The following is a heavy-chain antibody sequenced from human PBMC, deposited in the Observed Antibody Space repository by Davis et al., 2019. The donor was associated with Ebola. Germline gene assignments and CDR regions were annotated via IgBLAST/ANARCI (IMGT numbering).Heavy chain of an antibody. J-gene: IGHJ4*02. Sequence: SETLSLTCAVYGGSFSGYYWSWIRQPPGKGLEWIGEINHSGSTNYNPSLKSRVTISVDTSKNQFSLKLSSVAAADTAVYYCARHGSRYDFWSGYYPYPFDYWGQGTLVTVSS. CDR1: GGSFSGYY. CDR3: ARHGSRYDFWSGYYPYPFDY. D-gene: IGHD3-3*01. V-gene: IGHV4-34*01. CDR2: INHSGST.